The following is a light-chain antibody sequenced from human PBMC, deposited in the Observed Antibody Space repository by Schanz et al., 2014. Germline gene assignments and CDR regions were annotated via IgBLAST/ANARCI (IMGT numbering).Light chain of an antibody. J-gene: IGLJ3*02. CDR2: DVS. Sequence: QSALTQPASVSGSPGQSITISCTGTSSDFNGYNYVSWYQQHPGKAPKLVMYDVSSRPSGVSNRFSGSKSGNTASLTISGLQAEDEADYYCSSYTSSSTLVFGGGTKVTVL. CDR3: SSYTSSSTLV. V-gene: IGLV2-14*03. CDR1: SSDFNGYNY.